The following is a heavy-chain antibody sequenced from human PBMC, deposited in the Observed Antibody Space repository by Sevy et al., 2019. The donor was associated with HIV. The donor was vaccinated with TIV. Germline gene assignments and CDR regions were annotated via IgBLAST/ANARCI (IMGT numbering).Heavy chain of an antibody. CDR3: ARDGGGDYFDY. D-gene: IGHD3-16*01. V-gene: IGHV3-30*04. Sequence: GGSLRLSCAASGFSFSRYAMHWIRRAPGKGLESVAVRSYDKVNTDHSDSVKGPFTISIDDSKNTLYLQMNSPAPEDTAVYYRARDGGGDYFDYWGQGTLVTVSS. J-gene: IGHJ4*02. CDR1: GFSFSRYA. CDR2: RSYDKVNT.